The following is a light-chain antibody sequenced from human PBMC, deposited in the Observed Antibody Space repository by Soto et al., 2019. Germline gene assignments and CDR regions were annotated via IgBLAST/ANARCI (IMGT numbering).Light chain of an antibody. V-gene: IGLV2-14*01. CDR1: SSDVGGYNY. Sequence: QSALTQPASVSGSPGQSITISCTGTSSDVGGYNYVSWYQQHPGKAPKLMIYEVSKRPSGVSNRVSGSKSGNTASLTISGLQAEDEGAYYCSSYTSSSTVVFGGGTKLTVL. CDR2: EVS. J-gene: IGLJ2*01. CDR3: SSYTSSSTVV.